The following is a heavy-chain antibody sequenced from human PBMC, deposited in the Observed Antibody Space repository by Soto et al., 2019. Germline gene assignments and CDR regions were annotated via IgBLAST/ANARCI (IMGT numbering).Heavy chain of an antibody. J-gene: IGHJ4*02. Sequence: EVQVVESGGGLVKPGGSLRLSCTAPGSPFSSYGMNWVRQAPGKGLEWVASINNGGAYIYYADSVQGRFTISRDNAKNSLYLQMNSLRAEDTAVYFCARDESAGSSIRYWGQGTLVTVSS. CDR3: ARDESAGSSIRY. CDR2: INNGGAYI. V-gene: IGHV3-21*01. CDR1: GSPFSSYG. D-gene: IGHD6-13*01.